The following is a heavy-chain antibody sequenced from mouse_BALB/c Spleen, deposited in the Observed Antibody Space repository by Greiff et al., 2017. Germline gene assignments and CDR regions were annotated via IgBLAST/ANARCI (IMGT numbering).Heavy chain of an antibody. D-gene: IGHD1-2*01. CDR3: ARHFITTGDYYAMDY. CDR1: GYAFTNYL. V-gene: IGHV1-54*01. CDR2: INPGSGGT. J-gene: IGHJ4*01. Sequence: VQLQQSGAELVRPGTSVKVSCKASGYAFTNYLIEWVKQRPGQGLEWIGVINPGSGGTNYNEKFKGKATLTADKSSSTAYMQLSSLTSDDSAVYFCARHFITTGDYYAMDYWGQGTSVTVSS.